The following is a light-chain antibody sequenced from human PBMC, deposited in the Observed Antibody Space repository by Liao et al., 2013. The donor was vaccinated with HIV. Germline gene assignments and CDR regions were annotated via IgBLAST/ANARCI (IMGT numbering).Light chain of an antibody. V-gene: IGLV3-21*04. CDR2: HET. Sequence: SYVLTQPPSVSVAPGKTATVTCGGNNIGGKSVHWYQQKPGQAPVLVIFHETDRPSGISDRFSGSTSENTATLTISRAEAGDEADYYCQLWDRSSAHPCVFGPGTKVTVL. J-gene: IGLJ1*01. CDR1: NIGGKS. CDR3: QLWDRSSAHPCV.